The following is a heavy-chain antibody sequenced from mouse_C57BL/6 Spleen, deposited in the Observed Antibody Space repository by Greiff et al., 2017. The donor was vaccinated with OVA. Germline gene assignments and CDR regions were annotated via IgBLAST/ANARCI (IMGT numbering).Heavy chain of an antibody. Sequence: EVQLQQSGPELVKPGASVKISCKASGYSFTGYYMNWVKQSPEKSLEWIGEINPSTGGTTYNQKFKAKATLTVDKSSSTAYMQLKSLTSEDSAVYYCAIAYDWFDYWGQGTTLTVSS. J-gene: IGHJ2*01. CDR2: INPSTGGT. CDR3: AIAYDWFDY. CDR1: GYSFTGYY. D-gene: IGHD2-12*01. V-gene: IGHV1-42*01.